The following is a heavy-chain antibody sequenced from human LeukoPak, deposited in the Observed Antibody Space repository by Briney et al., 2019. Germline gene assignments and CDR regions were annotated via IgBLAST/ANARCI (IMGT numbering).Heavy chain of an antibody. D-gene: IGHD1-1*01. CDR1: GFTFRSYA. Sequence: GGSLRLSCAASGFTFRSYAMSWVRQAPGKGLEWVSSISGSGDKTYYADSVKGRFTISRDNSKRSLYLQMNSLRPEDTAVYYCAKSRATTADPDGFDIWGQGTVVTVSS. CDR2: ISGSGDKT. J-gene: IGHJ3*02. V-gene: IGHV3-23*01. CDR3: AKSRATTADPDGFDI.